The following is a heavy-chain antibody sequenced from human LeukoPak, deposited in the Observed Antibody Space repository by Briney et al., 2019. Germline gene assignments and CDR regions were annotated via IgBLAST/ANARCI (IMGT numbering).Heavy chain of an antibody. J-gene: IGHJ6*02. CDR3: AGDRTVVTLNYYYYGMDV. CDR1: GGSISSYY. D-gene: IGHD2-21*02. V-gene: IGHV4-4*07. Sequence: SETLSLTCTVSGGSISSYYWSWIRQPAGKGLEWIGPIYTSGSTNYNPSLKSRVTMSVDTSKNQFSLKLSSVTAADTAVYYCAGDRTVVTLNYYYYGMDVWGQGTTVTVSS. CDR2: IYTSGST.